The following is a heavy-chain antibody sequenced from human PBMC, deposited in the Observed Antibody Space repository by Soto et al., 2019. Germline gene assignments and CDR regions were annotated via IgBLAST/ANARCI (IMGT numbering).Heavy chain of an antibody. CDR2: ITGSGSSI. V-gene: IGHV3-23*01. CDR3: AKDDVSGDGLWIVSA. Sequence: PGGSLRLSCVASGFSFNKYAMIWVRQAPGKGQEWVSGITGSGSSIQYTASVKGRFTISRDNSKNTVYLQMDYLRAEDTAMYYCAKDDVSGDGLWIVSAWGQGNPVTVSS. CDR1: GFSFNKYA. J-gene: IGHJ5*02. D-gene: IGHD2-21*02.